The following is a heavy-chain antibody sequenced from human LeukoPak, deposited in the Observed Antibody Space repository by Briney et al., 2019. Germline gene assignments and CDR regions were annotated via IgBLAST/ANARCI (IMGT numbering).Heavy chain of an antibody. V-gene: IGHV3-7*01. CDR2: IKPDGSEK. Sequence: PGGSLRLSSAASGFTSSISWTSWVRPAPGGGREWVANIKPDGSEKYYVNSVKGRFTISRDNAKNSLYLQMNSLRAEDTAVYYCARDHDYGDTNFDYWGQGTLVTVSS. CDR1: GFTSSISW. CDR3: ARDHDYGDTNFDY. J-gene: IGHJ4*02. D-gene: IGHD4-17*01.